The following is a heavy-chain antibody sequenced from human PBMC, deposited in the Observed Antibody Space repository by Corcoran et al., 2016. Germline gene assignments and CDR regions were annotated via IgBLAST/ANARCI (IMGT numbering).Heavy chain of an antibody. V-gene: IGHV4-39*01. Sequence: QLQLQESGPGLVKPSETLSLTCTVSGGSISSSSYYWGWIRQPPGKGLEWIGSIYYSGSTYYNPSLKSRVTISVDTSKNQFSLTLSSVTAADTAVYYCARQATIPYYGMDVWGQGTTVTVSS. CDR3: ARQATIPYYGMDV. CDR2: IYYSGST. D-gene: IGHD5-12*01. CDR1: GGSISSSSYY. J-gene: IGHJ6*02.